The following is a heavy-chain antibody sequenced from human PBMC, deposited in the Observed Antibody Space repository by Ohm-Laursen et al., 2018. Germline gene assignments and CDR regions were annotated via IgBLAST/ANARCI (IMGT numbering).Heavy chain of an antibody. V-gene: IGHV3-9*01. Sequence: SLRLSCSAPGFTFDDFAMHWVRQGPGKALEWVSGINRNSGGIDYADSVKGRFTISRDNARNSLYLQMNSLRPEDTALYYCAKGGSDYHYGMDVWGQGTTVTVSS. CDR2: INRNSGGI. J-gene: IGHJ6*02. CDR1: GFTFDDFA. CDR3: AKGGSDYHYGMDV. D-gene: IGHD1-26*01.